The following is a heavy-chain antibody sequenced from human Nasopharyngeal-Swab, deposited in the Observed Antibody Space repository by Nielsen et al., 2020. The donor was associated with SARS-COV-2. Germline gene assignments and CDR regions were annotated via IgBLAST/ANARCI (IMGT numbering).Heavy chain of an antibody. J-gene: IGHJ4*02. Sequence: ASVKVSCKASGYTFSRYYMHWVRQAPGQGLEWMGGFDPEDGETIYAQKFQGRVTMTEDTSTDTAYMELSSLRSEDTAVYYCATPWPGPYWNYGRGDYWGQGTLVTVSS. V-gene: IGHV1-24*01. D-gene: IGHD1-7*01. CDR1: GYTFSRYY. CDR3: ATPWPGPYWNYGRGDY. CDR2: FDPEDGET.